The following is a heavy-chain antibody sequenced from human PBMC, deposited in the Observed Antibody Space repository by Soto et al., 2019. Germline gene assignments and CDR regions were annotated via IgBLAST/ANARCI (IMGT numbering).Heavy chain of an antibody. V-gene: IGHV1-69*13. D-gene: IGHD3-10*01. J-gene: IGHJ6*02. CDR1: GGTFSGYA. CDR3: ARDLGLLWFGELTRDYYYGMDV. CDR2: IIPIFGTA. Sequence: SVKVSCKASGGTFSGYAISWVRQAPGQGLEWMGGIIPIFGTANYAQKFQGRVTITADESTSTAYMELSSLRSEDTAVYYCARDLGLLWFGELTRDYYYGMDVWGQGTTVTVSS.